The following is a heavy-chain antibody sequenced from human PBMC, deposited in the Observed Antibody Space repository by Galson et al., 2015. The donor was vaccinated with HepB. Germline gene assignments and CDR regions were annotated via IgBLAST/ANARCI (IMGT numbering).Heavy chain of an antibody. D-gene: IGHD5-12*01. CDR2: IKYDGSKV. J-gene: IGHJ4*02. Sequence: SLRLSCAVSGFTFSVYGMHWVRQVPGKGLEWVAQIKYDGSKVDYRDSVRDRFIISRDNAKNSVTLQMNSLKSEDTAIYYCVKGRYSGYGLDYWGQGTLVTVSS. CDR1: GFTFSVYG. CDR3: VKGRYSGYGLDY. V-gene: IGHV3-30*02.